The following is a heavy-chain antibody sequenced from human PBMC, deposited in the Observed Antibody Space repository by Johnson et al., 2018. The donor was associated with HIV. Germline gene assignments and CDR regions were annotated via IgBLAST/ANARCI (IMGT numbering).Heavy chain of an antibody. V-gene: IGHV3-66*01. CDR2: ISSDGRT. D-gene: IGHD3-22*01. Sequence: VQLVESGGGLVQPGGSLRLSCAASGFTVGSKYMIWVRLAPGEGLEWVSGISSDGRTHYPDSVKGRFSISRDNSKNTLSLQMNSVRADYTAVYFCASSVNVQGGYDIWGQGTMVTASS. J-gene: IGHJ3*02. CDR3: ASSVNVQGGYDI. CDR1: GFTVGSKY.